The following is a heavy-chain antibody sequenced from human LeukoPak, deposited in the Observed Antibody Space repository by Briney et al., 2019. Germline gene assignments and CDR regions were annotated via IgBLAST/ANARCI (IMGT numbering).Heavy chain of an antibody. J-gene: IGHJ4*02. V-gene: IGHV4-59*08. CDR2: IYYSGST. Sequence: SESLSLTCTVSGGSISSYYWSWIRQPPGKGLEWIGYIYYSGSTNYNPSLKSRVTISVDASKNQFSLKLSSVTAADTAVYYCARDLGYCVSPSCFPDSWGQGTLVTVSS. CDR3: ARDLGYCVSPSCFPDS. D-gene: IGHD2-2*03. CDR1: GGSISSYY.